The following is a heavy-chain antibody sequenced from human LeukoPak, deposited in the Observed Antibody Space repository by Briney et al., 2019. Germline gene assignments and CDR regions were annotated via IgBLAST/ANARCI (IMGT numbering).Heavy chain of an antibody. CDR1: GGSISSSSYY. Sequence: SETLSLTCTVSGGSISSSSYYWGWIRQPPGKGLEWIGHMYTSGSTNYNPSLKSRVTISVDTSKNRSSLKLNSVTASDTAVYYCARGRRHCNSTSCYQEDYWGQGTLVTVSA. D-gene: IGHD2-2*01. CDR2: MYTSGST. CDR3: ARGRRHCNSTSCYQEDY. J-gene: IGHJ4*02. V-gene: IGHV4-61*05.